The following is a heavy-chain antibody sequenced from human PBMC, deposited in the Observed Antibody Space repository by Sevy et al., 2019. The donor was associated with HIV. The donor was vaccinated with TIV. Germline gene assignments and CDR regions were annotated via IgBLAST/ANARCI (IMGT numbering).Heavy chain of an antibody. V-gene: IGHV3-48*02. D-gene: IGHD6-19*01. J-gene: IGHJ3*02. Sequence: GGSLRLSCAASGFTFSSYSMNWVRQAPGRGLEWISYISSSSSAIYYADSVKGRFTISRDNAKNSLYLQMNSLRDEDTAVYYCAIEQWQLNADDAFDIWGQGTMVTVSS. CDR1: GFTFSSYS. CDR3: AIEQWQLNADDAFDI. CDR2: ISSSSSAI.